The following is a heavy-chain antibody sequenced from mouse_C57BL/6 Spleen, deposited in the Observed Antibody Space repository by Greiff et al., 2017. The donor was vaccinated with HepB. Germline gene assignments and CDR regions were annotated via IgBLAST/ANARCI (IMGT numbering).Heavy chain of an antibody. Sequence: EVQLQQSGPVLVKPGASVKMSCKASGYTFTDYYMNWVKQSHGKSLEWIGVINPYNGGTSYNQKFKGKATLTVDKSSSTAYMELNSLTSEDSAVYYCARSFYYVRPPSFDYWGQGTTLTVSS. V-gene: IGHV1-19*01. CDR3: ARSFYYVRPPSFDY. J-gene: IGHJ2*01. D-gene: IGHD2-1*01. CDR1: GYTFTDYY. CDR2: INPYNGGT.